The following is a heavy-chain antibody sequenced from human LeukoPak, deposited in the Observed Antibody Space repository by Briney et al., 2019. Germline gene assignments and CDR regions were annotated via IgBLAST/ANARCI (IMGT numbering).Heavy chain of an antibody. J-gene: IGHJ4*02. CDR1: GFTFSTYG. D-gene: IGHD3-3*01. CDR3: AKDLGDYDFWSGYVDY. CDR2: ISYDGSNK. Sequence: PGGSLRLSCAASGFTFSTYGMHWVRQAPGKGLERAAVISYDGSNKYYADSVKGRFTISRDNSKNTLYLQMNSLRAEDTAVYYCAKDLGDYDFWSGYVDYWGQGTLVTVSS. V-gene: IGHV3-30*18.